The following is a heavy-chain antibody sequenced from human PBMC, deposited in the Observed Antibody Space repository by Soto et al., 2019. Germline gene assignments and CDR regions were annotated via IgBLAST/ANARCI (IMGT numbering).Heavy chain of an antibody. CDR2: ISAYNGNT. CDR1: GYTFTSYG. Sequence: QVPLVQSGAEVKKPGASVKVSCKASGYTFTSYGISWVRQAPGQGLEGRGWISAYNGNTNYAKKLQDRVTMTTDTPTSTASMELRSLRSDDTAVDYCARSGPTYGFWRLGWFAPWGQGTLVTVSS. J-gene: IGHJ5*02. D-gene: IGHD3-3*01. V-gene: IGHV1-18*01. CDR3: ARSGPTYGFWRLGWFAP.